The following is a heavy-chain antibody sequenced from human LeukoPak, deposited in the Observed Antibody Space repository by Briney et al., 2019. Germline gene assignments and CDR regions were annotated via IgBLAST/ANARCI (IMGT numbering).Heavy chain of an antibody. CDR3: ARGNGYSVFDC. Sequence: GRSLRLSCAASRFTFNSCAMHWVRQAPGEGLEWVATISYDGSNTHYADSVKGRFIISRDNSKNTLSLLMNSLKTEDTAVYYCARGNGYSVFDCWGQGTLVTVSS. D-gene: IGHD5-18*01. CDR1: RFTFNSCA. J-gene: IGHJ4*02. V-gene: IGHV3-30-3*01. CDR2: ISYDGSNT.